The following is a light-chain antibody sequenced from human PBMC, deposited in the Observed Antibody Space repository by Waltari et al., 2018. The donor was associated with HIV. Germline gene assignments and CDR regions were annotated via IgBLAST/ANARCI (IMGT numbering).Light chain of an antibody. Sequence: SYVLTQPPSVSVAPGQTARMTCGGNNIGSKRLHWYQQKPGQAPVLVVYDDRDRPSGIPERFSGSNFGNTATLTITRVEAGDEADYSCQVWDSSTHVVFGGGTKLTVL. CDR3: QVWDSSTHVV. CDR2: DDR. V-gene: IGLV3-21*02. J-gene: IGLJ2*01. CDR1: NIGSKR.